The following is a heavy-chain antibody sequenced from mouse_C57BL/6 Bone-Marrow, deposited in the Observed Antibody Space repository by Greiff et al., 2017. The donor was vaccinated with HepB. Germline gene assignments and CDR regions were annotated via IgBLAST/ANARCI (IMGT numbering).Heavy chain of an antibody. V-gene: IGHV2-2*01. Sequence: VKLVESGPGLVQPSQSLSITCTVSGFSLTSYGVHWVRQSPGKGLEWLGVIWSGGSTDYNAAFISRLSISKDNSKSQVFFKMNSLQADDTAIYYCARNPYYYGSSYGAIDYWGQGTSVTVSS. J-gene: IGHJ4*01. CDR1: GFSLTSYG. CDR2: IWSGGST. D-gene: IGHD1-1*01. CDR3: ARNPYYYGSSYGAIDY.